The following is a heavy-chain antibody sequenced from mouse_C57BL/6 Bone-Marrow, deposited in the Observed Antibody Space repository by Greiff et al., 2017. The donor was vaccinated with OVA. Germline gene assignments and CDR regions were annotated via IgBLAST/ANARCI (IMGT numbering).Heavy chain of an antibody. D-gene: IGHD3-3*01. CDR2: IYPDSGGT. J-gene: IGHJ3*01. CDR1: GYTFTGYW. Sequence: QVQLKQPGAELVKPGASVKLSCKASGYTFTGYWMHWVKQRPGHGLEWIGKIYPDSGGTKYNEKFKSKATLTADKSSSTAYMQLSSLTTEDSAVYYCARCRAPAGFAYWGQGTLVTVSA. CDR3: ARCRAPAGFAY. V-gene: IGHV1-62-3*01.